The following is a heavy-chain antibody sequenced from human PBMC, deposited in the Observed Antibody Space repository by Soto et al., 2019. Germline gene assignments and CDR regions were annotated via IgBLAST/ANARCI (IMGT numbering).Heavy chain of an antibody. V-gene: IGHV3-23*01. CDR1: GFTLTIYA. D-gene: IGHD3-10*01. CDR3: AKARGAMVRGAAFYFDY. J-gene: IGHJ4*02. Sequence: GGSLRLSCAASGFTLTIYAMSWVRQAPGKGLEWVSAITGSGGGTYYADSVKGRFTISRDNSKNTLYLQMNSLRAEDTAVYYCAKARGAMVRGAAFYFDYWGQGTLVTVSS. CDR2: ITGSGGGT.